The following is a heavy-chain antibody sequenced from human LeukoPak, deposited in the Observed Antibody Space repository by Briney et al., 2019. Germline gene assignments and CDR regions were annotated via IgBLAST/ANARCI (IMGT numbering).Heavy chain of an antibody. J-gene: IGHJ4*02. CDR1: GGSISSGDFP. Sequence: SETLSLTCAVSGGSISSGDFPWSWIRQQPGKGLEWIGYIFHTGHTSYNPSLKSRVTISVDMSKNQLSLRLTSVTAADTAVYYCARGFYGAGSHFDYWGQGTLVTVSS. D-gene: IGHD3-10*01. CDR2: IFHTGHT. CDR3: ARGFYGAGSHFDY. V-gene: IGHV4-30-2*01.